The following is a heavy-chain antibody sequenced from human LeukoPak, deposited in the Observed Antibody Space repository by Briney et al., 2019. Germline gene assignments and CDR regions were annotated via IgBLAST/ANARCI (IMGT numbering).Heavy chain of an antibody. CDR3: ARHGDILTGLDY. Sequence: SETLSLTCTVSGGSISGYYWSWIRQPPGKGLEWIGYIHYSGSTNYNPSLKSRVTISVDTSRNQFSLKLSSVTAADTAVYYCARHGDILTGLDYWGQGTLVTVSS. J-gene: IGHJ4*02. D-gene: IGHD3-9*01. CDR2: IHYSGST. V-gene: IGHV4-59*08. CDR1: GGSISGYY.